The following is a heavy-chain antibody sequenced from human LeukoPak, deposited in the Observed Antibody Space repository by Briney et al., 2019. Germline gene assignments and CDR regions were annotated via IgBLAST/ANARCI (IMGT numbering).Heavy chain of an antibody. CDR3: ARDYYDILTGYYHNWFDP. V-gene: IGHV3-23*01. CDR2: ISGSGGST. Sequence: GGSLRLSCAASGFTFSSYAMSWVRQAPGKGLEWVSAISGSGGSTYYADSVKGRFTISRDNSKNTLYLQMNSLRAEDTAVYYCARDYYDILTGYYHNWFDPWGQGTLVTVSS. J-gene: IGHJ5*02. D-gene: IGHD3-9*01. CDR1: GFTFSSYA.